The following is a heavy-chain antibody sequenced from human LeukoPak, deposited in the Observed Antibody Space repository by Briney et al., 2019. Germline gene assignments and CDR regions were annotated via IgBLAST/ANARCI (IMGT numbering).Heavy chain of an antibody. Sequence: GGSLRLSCAASGFTFSGYAMSWFRQAPGKGLEWVSAISGSGGSTYYADSVKGRFTISRDNSKNTLYLQMNSLRAEDTAVYYCARHYYDSSGTRFDYWGQGTLVTVSS. CDR1: GFTFSGYA. CDR3: ARHYYDSSGTRFDY. J-gene: IGHJ4*02. V-gene: IGHV3-23*01. D-gene: IGHD3-22*01. CDR2: ISGSGGST.